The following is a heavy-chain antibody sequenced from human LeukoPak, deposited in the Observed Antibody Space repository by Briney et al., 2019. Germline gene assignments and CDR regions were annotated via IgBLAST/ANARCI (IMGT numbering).Heavy chain of an antibody. V-gene: IGHV4-59*08. CDR2: MYFTGST. D-gene: IGHD2-21*02. CDR3: ARQVICGDDCYSEY. J-gene: IGHJ4*02. CDR1: GASITSYY. Sequence: SETLSLTCTVSGASITSYYWTWIRQPPGKGLEWIGYMYFTGSTDYNPSLKSRVTISGDKSKNQFSLSLNSVTAADTAVYYCARQVICGDDCYSEYWGQGILVTVSS.